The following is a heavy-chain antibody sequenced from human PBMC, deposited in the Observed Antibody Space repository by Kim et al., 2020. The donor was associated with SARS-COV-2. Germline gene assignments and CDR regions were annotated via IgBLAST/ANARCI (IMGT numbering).Heavy chain of an antibody. CDR2: IIPIFGTS. CDR3: AREPLEMATTSPLTGGLDY. D-gene: IGHD5-12*01. CDR1: GCTFSSYA. Sequence: SVKVSCKASGCTFSSYAISWVRQAPGQGLEWMGGIIPIFGTSNYSQKFQGRVTITADESTSTAYMELSSLRSEDTAVYYCAREPLEMATTSPLTGGLDYWGQGTLVTVSS. V-gene: IGHV1-69*13. J-gene: IGHJ4*02.